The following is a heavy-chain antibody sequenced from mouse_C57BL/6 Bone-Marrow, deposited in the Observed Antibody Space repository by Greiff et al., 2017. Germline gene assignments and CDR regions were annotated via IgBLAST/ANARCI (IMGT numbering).Heavy chain of an antibody. CDR1: GFTFSSYD. J-gene: IGHJ4*01. CDR2: ISSGGSYT. V-gene: IGHV5-6*01. D-gene: IGHD3-1*01. CDR3: ARQGLRRAMDY. Sequence: EVKLVESGGDLVKPGGSLKLSCAASGFTFSSYDMSWVRQTPDKRLEWVATISSGGSYTYYPDSVKGRFTISRDNAKNTLYLQMSSLKSEDTAMYYGARQGLRRAMDYWGQGTTVTVSS.